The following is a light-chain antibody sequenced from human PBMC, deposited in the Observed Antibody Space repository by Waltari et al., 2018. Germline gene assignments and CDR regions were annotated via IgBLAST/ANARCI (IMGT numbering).Light chain of an antibody. V-gene: IGLV1-47*01. CDR1: SSNIGRNY. J-gene: IGLJ1*01. CDR3: ATWDDSLSVYV. Sequence: QSALTQPPSASGTPGQRVTISCPGSSSNIGRNYVYWYQQLPGTAPKLLIYRNNQRPSGVPDRFSGSKSGTSASLAISGLRSEDEADYYCATWDDSLSVYVFGTGTKVTVL. CDR2: RNN.